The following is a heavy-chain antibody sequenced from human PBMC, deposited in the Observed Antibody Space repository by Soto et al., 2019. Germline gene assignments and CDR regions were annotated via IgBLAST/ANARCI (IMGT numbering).Heavy chain of an antibody. Sequence: SVKVYCKASGGTFSSYAISWVRQAPGQGLEWMGGIIPIFGTANYAQKFQGRVTITADKSTSTAYMELSSLRSEDTAVYYCARLTLRFLEWAQYGMDVWGQGTTVTVSS. CDR1: GGTFSSYA. CDR2: IIPIFGTA. J-gene: IGHJ6*02. CDR3: ARLTLRFLEWAQYGMDV. V-gene: IGHV1-69*06. D-gene: IGHD3-3*01.